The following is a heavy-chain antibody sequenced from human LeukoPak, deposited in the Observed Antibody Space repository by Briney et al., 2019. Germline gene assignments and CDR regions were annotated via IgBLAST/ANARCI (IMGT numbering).Heavy chain of an antibody. D-gene: IGHD3-3*02. J-gene: IGHJ4*02. CDR1: GFTFSSYW. V-gene: IGHV3-48*04. CDR3: ASRAHFWSGPGG. Sequence: GGSLRLSCVASGFTFSSYWMSWVRQAPGKGLEWVSYISSRSSTMYYADSVKGRFTISRDNAKNSLYLQMNSLRAEDTAVYYCASRAHFWSGPGGWGQGTLVTVSS. CDR2: ISSRSSTM.